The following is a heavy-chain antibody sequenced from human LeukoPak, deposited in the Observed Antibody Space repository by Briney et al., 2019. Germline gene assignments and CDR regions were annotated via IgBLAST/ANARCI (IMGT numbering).Heavy chain of an antibody. Sequence: GGSLRLSCAASGFTFSSYSMNWVRQAPGKGLEWVSSISSSSSYIYYADSVKGRFTISRDNAKNSLYPQMNSLRAEDTAVYYCARDSAYCSSTSCYVDAFDIWGQGTMVTVSS. CDR2: ISSSSSYI. CDR1: GFTFSSYS. CDR3: ARDSAYCSSTSCYVDAFDI. V-gene: IGHV3-21*01. D-gene: IGHD2-2*01. J-gene: IGHJ3*02.